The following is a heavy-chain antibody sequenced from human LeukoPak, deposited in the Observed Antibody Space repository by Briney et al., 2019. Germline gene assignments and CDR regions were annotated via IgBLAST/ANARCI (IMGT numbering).Heavy chain of an antibody. CDR2: IKHDGSEK. Sequence: TGGSLRLSCAASGFTFSSYWMNWVRQAPGKGLEWVANIKHDGSEKYYVDSVKGRFTISRDNAKNSLYLQMNSLRAEDTAVYYCARGRPLGKGYFDYWGQGTLVTVSA. V-gene: IGHV3-7*01. CDR1: GFTFSSYW. D-gene: IGHD7-27*01. J-gene: IGHJ4*02. CDR3: ARGRPLGKGYFDY.